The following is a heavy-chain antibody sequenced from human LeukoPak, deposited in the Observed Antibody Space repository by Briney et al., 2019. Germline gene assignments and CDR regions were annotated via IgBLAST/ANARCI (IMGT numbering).Heavy chain of an antibody. V-gene: IGHV4-31*03. CDR1: GASMRSETHY. CDR2: IYYTAGA. Sequence: SETLSLTCNVSGASMRSETHYWSWLRQHPGKGPEWIAYIYYTAGAYYNPSLESRVSISLDASENQFSLKLSSVTAADTAVYYCARGRLYGGRYRWDYFDYWGQGTLVTVSS. CDR3: ARGRLYGGRYRWDYFDY. D-gene: IGHD6-19*01. J-gene: IGHJ4*02.